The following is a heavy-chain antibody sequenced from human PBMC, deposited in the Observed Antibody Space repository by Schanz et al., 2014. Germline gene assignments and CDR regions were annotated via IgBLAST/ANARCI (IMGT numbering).Heavy chain of an antibody. V-gene: IGHV1-46*03. CDR1: GYTFTSYY. CDR3: ARGPSTGAFDI. CDR2: INPSGGST. J-gene: IGHJ3*02. Sequence: QVQLVQSGAEVKKPGASVKVSCKASGYTFTSYYMHWVRQAPGQGLEWMGIINPSGGSTSYAQKCQGRVTMTTDTSTSTVYMELSSLRSEDTAVYFCARGPSTGAFDIWGQGTWVTVSS.